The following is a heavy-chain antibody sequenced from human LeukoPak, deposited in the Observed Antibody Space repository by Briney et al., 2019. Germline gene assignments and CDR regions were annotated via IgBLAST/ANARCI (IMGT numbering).Heavy chain of an antibody. J-gene: IGHJ4*02. CDR2: FSNSGNTI. Sequence: GGSLRLSCAASGFTFSDYYMSWIRQAPGKGLEWVSYFSNSGNTIKYADSMKGRFTISRDNAKNSLYLQMDSLRAEDTAVYYCARADDSSSGYFDYWGQGTLVTVSS. CDR1: GFTFSDYY. V-gene: IGHV3-11*04. D-gene: IGHD6-6*01. CDR3: ARADDSSSGYFDY.